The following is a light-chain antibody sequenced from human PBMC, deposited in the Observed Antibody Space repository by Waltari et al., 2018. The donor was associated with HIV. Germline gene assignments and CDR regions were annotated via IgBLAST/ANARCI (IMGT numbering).Light chain of an antibody. CDR2: STN. Sequence: QTVVTQEPSFSVSPGGTVTLTFGFSSGSVSTSYYPTWYQQTPGQAPRTLIYSTNTRSSGVPDRFSGSILGNKAALTITGAQADDESDYYCVLFMGNGIWVFGGGTKLTVL. CDR3: VLFMGNGIWV. CDR1: SGSVSTSYY. J-gene: IGLJ3*02. V-gene: IGLV8-61*01.